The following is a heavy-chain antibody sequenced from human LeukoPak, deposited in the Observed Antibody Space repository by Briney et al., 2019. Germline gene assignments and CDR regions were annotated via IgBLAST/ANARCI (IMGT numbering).Heavy chain of an antibody. CDR2: IKTDGRDT. CDR1: GFTFSDYW. CDR3: ARDWGGRLGELSTFDY. J-gene: IGHJ4*02. D-gene: IGHD3-16*02. Sequence: GGSLRLSCAASGFTFSDYWMHWVRQAPGKGLVWVSRIKTDGRDTNYADSVKGRFTISRDNAKNTLYLQMNSLRAEDTAVYYCARDWGGRLGELSTFDYWGQGTLVTVSS. V-gene: IGHV3-74*01.